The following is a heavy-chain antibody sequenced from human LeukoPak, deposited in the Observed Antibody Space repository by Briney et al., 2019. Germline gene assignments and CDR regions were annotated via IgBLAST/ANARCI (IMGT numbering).Heavy chain of an antibody. Sequence: QTGGSLRLSCAASGFTFSSYGMHWVRQAPGKGLEWVAVISYDGSNKYYADSVKGRFTISRDNSKNTLYLQMNSLRAEDTAVYYCAKDQIQLWLGSVDYWGQGTLVTVPS. D-gene: IGHD5-18*01. CDR1: GFTFSSYG. V-gene: IGHV3-30*18. J-gene: IGHJ4*02. CDR2: ISYDGSNK. CDR3: AKDQIQLWLGSVDY.